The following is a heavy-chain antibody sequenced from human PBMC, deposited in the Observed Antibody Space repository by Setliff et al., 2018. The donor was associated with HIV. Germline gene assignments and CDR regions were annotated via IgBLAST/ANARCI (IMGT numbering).Heavy chain of an antibody. CDR2: TFYRSKWYN. CDR3: ARAHGAENGYKFDS. J-gene: IGHJ4*02. Sequence: SQTLSLTCVISGDSVSNNNAAWNWIRQSPSRGLEWLGRTFYRSKWYNDYAMSVKGRVIIKPDTSENQFSLQLNSVTPEGTAVYFCARAHGAENGYKFDSWGQGILVTVSS. CDR1: GDSVSNNNAA. V-gene: IGHV6-1*01. D-gene: IGHD5-12*01.